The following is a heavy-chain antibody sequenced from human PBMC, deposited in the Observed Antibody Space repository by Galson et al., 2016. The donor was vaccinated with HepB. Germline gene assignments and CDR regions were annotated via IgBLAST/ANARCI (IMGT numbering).Heavy chain of an antibody. CDR2: ISYDGSNK. CDR1: GFTFSSYG. V-gene: IGHV3-30*18. CDR3: AKNDILAGYSAFDY. J-gene: IGHJ4*02. D-gene: IGHD3-9*01. Sequence: SLRLSCAASGFTFSSYGMHWVRQAPGKGLEWVAVISYDGSNKYYADSVKGRFTISRDNSKNTLYLQMNSLRAEDTAVYFCAKNDILAGYSAFDYWGQGTLVTVSS.